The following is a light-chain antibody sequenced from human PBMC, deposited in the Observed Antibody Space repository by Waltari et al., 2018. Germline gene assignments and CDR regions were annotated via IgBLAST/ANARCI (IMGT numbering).Light chain of an antibody. CDR3: QQDNEWPPIT. V-gene: IGKV3-15*01. CDR1: PSPHKN. Sequence: EIVLTQSPANLSVSPGETVTLSCRASPSPHKNLAWYQQKPGQAPRLLIYRASTRATGVPPRFSGSGCWTQFTLTISSRQSEDSGVYYCQQDNEWPPITFGQGTRLEIQ. J-gene: IGKJ5*01. CDR2: RAS.